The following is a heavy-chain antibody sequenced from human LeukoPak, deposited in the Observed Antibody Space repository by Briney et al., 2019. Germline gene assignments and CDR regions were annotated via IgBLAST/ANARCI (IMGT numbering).Heavy chain of an antibody. Sequence: PGGSLRLSCAASGFTFSDYYMIWIRQAPGKGLEWVSYISSSGSTIYYADSVKGRFTISRDNPKDSLYLQMNSLRAEDTAVYYCARALDTAMVTVYFDYWGQGTLVAVSS. CDR1: GFTFSDYY. J-gene: IGHJ4*02. D-gene: IGHD5-18*01. CDR2: ISSSGSTI. V-gene: IGHV3-11*01. CDR3: ARALDTAMVTVYFDY.